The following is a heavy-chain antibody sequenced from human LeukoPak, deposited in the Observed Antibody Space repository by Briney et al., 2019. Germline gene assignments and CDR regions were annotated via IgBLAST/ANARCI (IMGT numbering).Heavy chain of an antibody. CDR2: IYTSGST. J-gene: IGHJ5*02. CDR1: GGSISSYY. CDR3: ARTSNLAWFDP. Sequence: SETLSLTCTVSGGSISSYYWSWIRQPPGKGLEWIGYIYTSGSTNYNPPLKSRVTISVDTSKNQFSLKLSSVTAADTAVYYCARTSNLAWFDPWGQGTLVTVSS. V-gene: IGHV4-4*09.